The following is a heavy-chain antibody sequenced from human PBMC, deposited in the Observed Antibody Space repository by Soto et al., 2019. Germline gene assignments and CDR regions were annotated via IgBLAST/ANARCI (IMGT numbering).Heavy chain of an antibody. CDR1: GFIFSDYW. CDR2: ISPEGSEK. D-gene: IGHD3-3*02. Sequence: EVQLVESGGGLVQPGGSLRLSCAVSGFIFSDYWMTWVRQAPGKGLEWVATISPEGSEKYYVDSLKGRFTISRDNAKNSLSLQLISLRAEDPALYYCARACIYYWGRGTLITVSS. J-gene: IGHJ4*02. V-gene: IGHV3-7*03. CDR3: ARACIYY.